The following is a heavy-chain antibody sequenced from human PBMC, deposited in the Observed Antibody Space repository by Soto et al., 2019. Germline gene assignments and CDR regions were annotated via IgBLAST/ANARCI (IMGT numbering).Heavy chain of an antibody. D-gene: IGHD3-16*01. Sequence: QVQLVQSGAEVKKTGSSVKVSCKASGGTFSSYAISWVRQAPRQGLEWMGGIIPIFGTANYAQKFQGRVTNTADDSTSTAYMELSSLRSEDTAVYYCARNWGEPNWFDPWGQGPLVTVSS. J-gene: IGHJ5*02. CDR3: ARNWGEPNWFDP. V-gene: IGHV1-69*01. CDR1: GGTFSSYA. CDR2: IIPIFGTA.